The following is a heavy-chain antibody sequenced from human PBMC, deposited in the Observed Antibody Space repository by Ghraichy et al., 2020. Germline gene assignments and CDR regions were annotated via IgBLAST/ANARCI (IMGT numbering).Heavy chain of an antibody. CDR3: ARGGYCSSTSCYGYYYYGMDV. J-gene: IGHJ6*02. V-gene: IGHV1-69*13. CDR2: IIPIFGTA. D-gene: IGHD2-2*03. Sequence: SVKVSCKASGGTFSSYAISWVRQAPGQGLEWMGGIIPIFGTANYAQKFQGRVTITADESTSTAYMELSSLRSEDTAVYYCARGGYCSSTSCYGYYYYGMDVWGQGTTVTVSS. CDR1: GGTFSSYA.